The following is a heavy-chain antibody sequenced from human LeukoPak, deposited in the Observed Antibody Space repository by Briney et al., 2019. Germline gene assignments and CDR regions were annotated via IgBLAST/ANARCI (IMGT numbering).Heavy chain of an antibody. Sequence: SETLSLTCTFSGGSISSGDYYWSWIRQPPGKGLEWIGSIYHSGSTYYNPSLKSRVTISVDTSKNQFFLKLSSVTAADTAVYYCARGFPFWERVSTLAAAGTKVDYWGQGTLVTVSS. CDR3: ARGFPFWERVSTLAAAGTKVDY. J-gene: IGHJ4*02. CDR2: IYHSGST. D-gene: IGHD6-13*01. CDR1: GGSISSGDYY. V-gene: IGHV4-39*07.